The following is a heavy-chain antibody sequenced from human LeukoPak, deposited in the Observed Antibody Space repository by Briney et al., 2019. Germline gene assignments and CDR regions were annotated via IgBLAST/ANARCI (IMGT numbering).Heavy chain of an antibody. V-gene: IGHV4-4*02. D-gene: IGHD2-15*01. CDR2: TWHSGSST. CDR3: ARGNEYTWWQ. J-gene: IGHJ4*02. Sequence: SETLSLTCTVSDGSIKTNYWWTWVRQPPGKGPEWIGETWHSGSSTNYNPSLKSRVTISVDKPKSQFPLKLTSVTAADTAIYYCARGNEYTWWQWSQGTLVTVSS. CDR1: DGSIKTNYW.